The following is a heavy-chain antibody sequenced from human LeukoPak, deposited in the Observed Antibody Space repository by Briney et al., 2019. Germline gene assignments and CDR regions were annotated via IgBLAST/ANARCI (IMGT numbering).Heavy chain of an antibody. CDR2: IYYSGST. CDR1: GGSISSYY. D-gene: IGHD1-26*01. J-gene: IGHJ4*02. Sequence: NASETLSLTCSVPGGSISSYYWSWIRQPPGKGLEWVGNIYYSGSTNYNPSLKSRVTISVDTSKSQFSLQLSSVTAADTAVYYCARGGSYYGYWGQGTLVTVSS. V-gene: IGHV4-59*08. CDR3: ARGGSYYGY.